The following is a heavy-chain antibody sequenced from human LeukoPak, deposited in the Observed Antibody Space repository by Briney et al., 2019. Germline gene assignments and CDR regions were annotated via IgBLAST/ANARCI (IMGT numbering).Heavy chain of an antibody. CDR3: AKAISVGVGATGNY. D-gene: IGHD1-26*01. V-gene: IGHV1-46*01. CDR2: INPSGGST. CDR1: GYTFTSYY. J-gene: IGHJ4*02. Sequence: ASVKVSCKASGYTFTSYYMHWVRQAPGQGLEWMGIINPSGGSTSYAQKFQGRVTMTRDTSTSTVYMELSSLRSEDTAVYYCAKAISVGVGATGNYWGREPWSPSPQ.